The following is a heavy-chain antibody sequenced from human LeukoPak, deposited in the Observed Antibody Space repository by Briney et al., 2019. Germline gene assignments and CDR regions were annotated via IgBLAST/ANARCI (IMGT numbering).Heavy chain of an antibody. D-gene: IGHD3-10*01. J-gene: IGHJ6*03. V-gene: IGHV3-30*02. CDR3: ATRYGSGSYFPHAGMDV. CDR2: IRYDGSNK. CDR1: GFTFSSYG. Sequence: GRSLRLSCAASGFTFSSYGMHWVRQAPGKGLEWVAFIRYDGSNKYYADSVKGRFTISRDNSKNTLYLQMNSLRAEDTAVYYCATRYGSGSYFPHAGMDVWGKGTTVTISS.